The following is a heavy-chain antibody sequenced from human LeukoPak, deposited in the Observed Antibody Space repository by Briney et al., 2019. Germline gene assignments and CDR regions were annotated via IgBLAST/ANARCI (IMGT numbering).Heavy chain of an antibody. CDR1: GGSFSGYY. Sequence: PSETLSLTCAVYGGSFSGYYWSWIRQPPGKGLEWIGEINHSGSTNYNPSLKSRVTISVDTSKNQFSLKLSSVTAADTAVYYCARGPNLFEGIQHEDAFDIWGQGTMVTVSS. CDR3: ARGPNLFEGIQHEDAFDI. J-gene: IGHJ3*02. CDR2: INHSGST. V-gene: IGHV4-34*01. D-gene: IGHD5-18*01.